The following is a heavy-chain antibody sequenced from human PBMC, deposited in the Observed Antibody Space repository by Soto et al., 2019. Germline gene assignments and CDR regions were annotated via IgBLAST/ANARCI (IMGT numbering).Heavy chain of an antibody. Sequence: SSETLSLTCAVYGGSFSGYYWSWIRQPPGKGLEWIGEINHSGSTNYNPSLKSRVTISVDTSKNQFSLKLSSVTAADTAVYYCARVAYGSGSYLDYWGQGTLVTVSS. V-gene: IGHV4-34*01. J-gene: IGHJ4*02. CDR1: GGSFSGYY. D-gene: IGHD3-10*01. CDR3: ARVAYGSGSYLDY. CDR2: INHSGST.